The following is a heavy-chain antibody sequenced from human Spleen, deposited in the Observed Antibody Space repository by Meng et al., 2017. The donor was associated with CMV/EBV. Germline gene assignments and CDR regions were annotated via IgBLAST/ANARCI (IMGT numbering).Heavy chain of an antibody. Sequence: ASVKVSCKASGYTFSSYDINWVRQATGQGLEWMGWMNPTSGNTGYAQKFLGRVTMTRATSISTAYMELNSLKSDDTAVYYCARVVKDFWGDYYTAFDYWGQGTLVTVSS. D-gene: IGHD3-3*01. CDR2: MNPTSGNT. CDR1: GYTFSSYD. V-gene: IGHV1-8*01. J-gene: IGHJ4*02. CDR3: ARVVKDFWGDYYTAFDY.